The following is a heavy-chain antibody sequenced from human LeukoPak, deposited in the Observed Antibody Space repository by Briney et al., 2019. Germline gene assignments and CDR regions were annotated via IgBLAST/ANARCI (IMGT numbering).Heavy chain of an antibody. CDR2: IYYSGSTSYYSGST. Sequence: SETLSLTCTVSGGSISSTSYYWGWIRQPPGKGLEWIGSIYYSGSTSYYSGSTSYNPSLKSRVTISVDTSKKQFSLKLSSVTAADTAVYYCARHGSGSQVWFDPWGQGTLVTVSS. J-gene: IGHJ5*02. D-gene: IGHD1-26*01. V-gene: IGHV4-39*01. CDR1: GGSISSTSYY. CDR3: ARHGSGSQVWFDP.